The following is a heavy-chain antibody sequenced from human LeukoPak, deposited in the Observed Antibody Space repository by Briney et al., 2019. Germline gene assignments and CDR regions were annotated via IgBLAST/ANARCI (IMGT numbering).Heavy chain of an antibody. D-gene: IGHD5-18*01. CDR1: GYTFTSYD. J-gene: IGHJ3*02. V-gene: IGHV1-8*02. Sequence: ASVKVSCKASGYTFTSYDINWVRQATGQGLEWMGWMNPNSGNTGYAQKFQGRVTMTRDTSISTAYMELSRLRSDDTAVYYCARETMGTAFDIWGQGTMVTVSS. CDR2: MNPNSGNT. CDR3: ARETMGTAFDI.